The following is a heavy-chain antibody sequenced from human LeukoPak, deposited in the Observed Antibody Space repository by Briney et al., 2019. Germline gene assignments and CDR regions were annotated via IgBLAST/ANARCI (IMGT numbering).Heavy chain of an antibody. CDR1: GGSISSYY. Sequence: SETLSLTCTVSGGSISSYYWSWIRQPPGKGLEWIGYIYYSGSTNYNPSLKSRVTISVDTSKNQFSLKLSSVTAADTAVYYCARGSGRGSYVKYFDYWGQGTLVTVSS. CDR3: ARGSGRGSYVKYFDY. J-gene: IGHJ4*02. CDR2: IYYSGST. V-gene: IGHV4-59*01. D-gene: IGHD1-26*01.